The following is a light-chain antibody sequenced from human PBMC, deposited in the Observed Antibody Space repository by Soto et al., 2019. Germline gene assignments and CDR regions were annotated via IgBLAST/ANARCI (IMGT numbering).Light chain of an antibody. V-gene: IGLV1-44*01. CDR1: TSNIGSNT. CDR3: AAWDDSLNGVV. Sequence: QSVLTQPPSASGTPGQRVTISCYGSTSNIGSNTVNWYHQLPGTTPKLLIYSNNQRPSVVPDRFSGSKSGTSASLAISGLQSEYEADYYCAAWDDSLNGVVFGGGTNVTV. CDR2: SNN. J-gene: IGLJ2*01.